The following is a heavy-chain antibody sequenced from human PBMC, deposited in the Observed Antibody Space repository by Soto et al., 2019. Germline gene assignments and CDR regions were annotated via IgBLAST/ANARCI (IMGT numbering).Heavy chain of an antibody. D-gene: IGHD3-10*01. CDR1: GFIFDSFA. V-gene: IGHV3-23*04. J-gene: IGHJ5*02. CDR3: AKDRAFWFGEGGWFDP. CDR2: IGGSGGRT. Sequence: VQLVESGGGLVQPGGSLRLSCAASGFIFDSFALSWVRQAPGKGLEWVSGIGGSGGRTYYADSVKGPFTISRDNSKNTLYLQMSSLSAEDTAIYYCAKDRAFWFGEGGWFDPWGQGTLVTVSS.